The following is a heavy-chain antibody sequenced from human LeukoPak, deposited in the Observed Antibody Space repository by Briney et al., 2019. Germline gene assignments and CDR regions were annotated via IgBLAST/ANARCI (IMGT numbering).Heavy chain of an antibody. CDR2: IYTSGST. CDR3: ARSPFNYYDSSGYSPGAFDY. Sequence: PSQTLSLTCTVSGVSISSGSYYWSWIRQPAGKGLEWIGRIYTSGSTNYNPSLKSRVTISVDTSKNQFSLKLSSVTAADTAVYYCARSPFNYYDSSGYSPGAFDYWGQGTLVTVSS. D-gene: IGHD3-22*01. CDR1: GVSISSGSYY. J-gene: IGHJ4*02. V-gene: IGHV4-61*02.